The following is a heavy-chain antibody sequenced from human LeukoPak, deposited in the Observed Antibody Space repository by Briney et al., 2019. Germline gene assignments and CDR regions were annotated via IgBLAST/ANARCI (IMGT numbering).Heavy chain of an antibody. V-gene: IGHV4-4*02. CDR3: AIDPYDTTFHDAFDI. CDR1: GGSISSSNW. CDR2: IYHSGST. Sequence: SETLTLTCAVSGGSISSSNWWSWLRPPPGKGLEWTGEIYHSGSTNYNPSLKSRVTISIDKSKNQFSLKLSSVTAADTAVYYCAIDPYDTTFHDAFDIWGQGTMVTVSS. D-gene: IGHD3-9*01. J-gene: IGHJ3*02.